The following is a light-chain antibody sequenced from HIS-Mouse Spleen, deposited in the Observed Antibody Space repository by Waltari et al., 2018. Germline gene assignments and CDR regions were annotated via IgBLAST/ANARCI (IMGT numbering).Light chain of an antibody. CDR1: QSVSSN. J-gene: IGKJ2*01. CDR2: GAS. V-gene: IGKV3-15*01. CDR3: QQYNNWPPYT. Sequence: EIVMTQSPATLSVSPGARAPLSCRASQSVSSNLAWYQQKPGQAPRLLIYGASTRATGIPARFSGSGSGTEFTLTISSMQSEDFAVYYCQQYNNWPPYTFGQGTKLEIK.